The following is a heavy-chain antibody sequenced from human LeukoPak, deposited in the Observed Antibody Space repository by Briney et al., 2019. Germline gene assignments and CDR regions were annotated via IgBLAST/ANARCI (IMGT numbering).Heavy chain of an antibody. CDR1: GGTFSSYA. J-gene: IGHJ5*02. D-gene: IGHD3-3*01. CDR3: ARDAIFGVVIRNWFDP. V-gene: IGHV1-69*04. Sequence: ASVKVSCKASGGTFSSYAISWVRQAPGQGLEWMGRIIPILGIANYAQKFQGRVTINADKSTSTAYMELSSLRSEDTAVYYCARDAIFGVVIRNWFDPWGQGTLVTVSS. CDR2: IIPILGIA.